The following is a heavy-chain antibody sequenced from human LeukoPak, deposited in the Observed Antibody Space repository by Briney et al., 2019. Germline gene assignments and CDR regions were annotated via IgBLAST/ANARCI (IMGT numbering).Heavy chain of an antibody. V-gene: IGHV4-59*08. Sequence: SETLSLTCTVSGGSISSYYWSWIRQPPGKGLEWIGYIYYSGSTNYNPSLKSRVTISVDTSKNQFSLKLSSVTAADTAAYYCARLGIAAAGYFDYWGQGTLVTVSS. CDR1: GGSISSYY. CDR3: ARLGIAAAGYFDY. CDR2: IYYSGST. D-gene: IGHD6-13*01. J-gene: IGHJ4*02.